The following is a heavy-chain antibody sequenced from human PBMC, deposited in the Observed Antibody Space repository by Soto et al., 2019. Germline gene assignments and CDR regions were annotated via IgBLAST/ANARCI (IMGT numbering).Heavy chain of an antibody. D-gene: IGHD6-13*01. J-gene: IGHJ4*02. Sequence: QVQLVESGGGVVQPGRSLRLSCAASGFTFSSYAMHWVRQAPGKWLEWVAVISYDGSNKYYADSVKGRFTISRDNSKNTLYLQMNSLRAEDTAVYYCARAVDRQQPGYYFDSWGQGTLVTVSS. CDR3: ARAVDRQQPGYYFDS. CDR1: GFTFSSYA. CDR2: ISYDGSNK. V-gene: IGHV3-30-3*01.